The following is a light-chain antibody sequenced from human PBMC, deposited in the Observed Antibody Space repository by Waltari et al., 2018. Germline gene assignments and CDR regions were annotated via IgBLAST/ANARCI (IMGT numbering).Light chain of an antibody. J-gene: IGKJ2*01. V-gene: IGKV1-39*01. CDR3: QQSQGFPYT. Sequence: DIQMTQSPSSLSASVGGSVTMSCRARHNIDVFLNWEQQEPGKAPKLRIFGASSLQNGVPSRFSGSGSGTDFTLTIPSLSSEDSATYYCQQSQGFPYTFGQGTKLEIK. CDR2: GAS. CDR1: HNIDVF.